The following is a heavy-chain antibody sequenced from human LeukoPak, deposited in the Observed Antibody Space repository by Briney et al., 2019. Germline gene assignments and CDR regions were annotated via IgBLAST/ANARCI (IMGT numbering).Heavy chain of an antibody. V-gene: IGHV4-34*01. D-gene: IGHD6-6*01. CDR2: INHSGST. CDR3: ASIRSSSD. Sequence: SETLPLTCAVYGGSFSGYYWTWIRQPPGKGLEWIGEINHSGSTNYNPSLKSRVTISVDTSKNQFSLKVSSVTAADTAVYYCASIRSSSDWGQGTLVTVSS. J-gene: IGHJ1*01. CDR1: GGSFSGYY.